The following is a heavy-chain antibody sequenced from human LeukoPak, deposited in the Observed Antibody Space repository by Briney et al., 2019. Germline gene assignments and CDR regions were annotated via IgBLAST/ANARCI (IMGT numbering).Heavy chain of an antibody. CDR2: IYYSGST. Sequence: PSETLSLTCTVSGGSISSYYWSWIRQPPGKGLAWIGYIYYSGSTHYNPSLKSRVTISVDTSKNQFSLKLSSVTAADTAVYYCARQGLLSSFDYWGQGTLVTVSS. CDR1: GGSISSYY. CDR3: ARQGLLSSFDY. V-gene: IGHV4-59*08. D-gene: IGHD2-15*01. J-gene: IGHJ4*02.